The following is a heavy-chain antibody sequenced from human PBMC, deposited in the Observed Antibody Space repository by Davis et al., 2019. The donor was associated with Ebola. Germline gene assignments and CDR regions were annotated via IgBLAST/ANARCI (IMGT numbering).Heavy chain of an antibody. CDR2: ISVYNGNT. CDR1: GYTFKNYA. D-gene: IGHD1-26*01. J-gene: IGHJ3*02. Sequence: ASVKVSCKASGYTFKNYAISWVRQAPGQGLEWMGWISVYNGNTNYAQKLQGRVTMTTDTSTGTAYMELRSLRSDDTAVYFCARTSIVGTTTTASDIWGQGTRVNVSS. CDR3: ARTSIVGTTTTASDI. V-gene: IGHV1-18*01.